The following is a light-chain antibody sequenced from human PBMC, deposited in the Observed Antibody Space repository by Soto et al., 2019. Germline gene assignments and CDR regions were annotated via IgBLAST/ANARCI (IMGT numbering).Light chain of an antibody. CDR1: QSVSANS. CDR3: QQINYWPRIT. V-gene: IGKV3-11*01. CDR2: GAS. J-gene: IGKJ5*01. Sequence: EVVLTQSPATLSLSPVERATLSGRSSQSVSANSLAWYQQRPGQAPRLLVYGASNRASGIPNRFSGSGSGTDFTLTIRRLKSEDLAVYYCQQINYWPRITGGNGKRLAI.